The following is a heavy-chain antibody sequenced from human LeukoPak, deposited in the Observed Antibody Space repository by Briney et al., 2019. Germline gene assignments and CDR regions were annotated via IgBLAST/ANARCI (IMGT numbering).Heavy chain of an antibody. Sequence: ASVKVSCKASGCTFSSYAISWVRQAPGQGLEWMGGIIPIFGTANYAQKFQGRVTITADESTSTAYMELSSLRSEDTAVYYCARDRDSSGYYGYWGQGTLVTVSS. CDR3: ARDRDSSGYYGY. D-gene: IGHD3-22*01. J-gene: IGHJ4*02. V-gene: IGHV1-69*01. CDR1: GCTFSSYA. CDR2: IIPIFGTA.